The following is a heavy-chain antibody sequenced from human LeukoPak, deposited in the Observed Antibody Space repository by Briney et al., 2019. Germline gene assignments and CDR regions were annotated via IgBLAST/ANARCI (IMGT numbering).Heavy chain of an antibody. J-gene: IGHJ5*02. Sequence: PGGSLRLSCAASGFTFDDYAMHWVRQAPGKGLEWVSGISWNSGSIGYADSVKGRFTISRDNSKNTLYLQKNSLRAEDTAVYYCARGERGSGWRGSDLLGINWFDPWGQGTLVTVSS. CDR1: GFTFDDYA. CDR2: ISWNSGSI. V-gene: IGHV3-9*01. D-gene: IGHD6-19*01. CDR3: ARGERGSGWRGSDLLGINWFDP.